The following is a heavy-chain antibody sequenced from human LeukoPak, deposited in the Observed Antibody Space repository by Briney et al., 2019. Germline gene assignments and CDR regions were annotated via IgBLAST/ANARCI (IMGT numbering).Heavy chain of an antibody. V-gene: IGHV3-7*01. CDR2: IKEDGSEK. CDR1: GFTFSSYW. J-gene: IGHJ4*02. D-gene: IGHD5-18*01. CDR3: ARDLLGYSYDAYYFDF. Sequence: GGSLRLSCAASGFTFSSYWMSWVRQAPGKGLEWVANIKEDGSEKNYVDSVKGRFTISRDNSKNTLYLQMNSLRAEDTAVYYCARDLLGYSYDAYYFDFWGQGTLVTVSS.